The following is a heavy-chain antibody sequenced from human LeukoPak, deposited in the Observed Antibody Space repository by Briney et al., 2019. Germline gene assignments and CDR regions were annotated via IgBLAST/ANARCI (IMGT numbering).Heavy chain of an antibody. CDR2: IRYDGSNK. CDR1: GFTFSSYG. J-gene: IGHJ5*02. Sequence: PGGSLRLSCAASGFTFSSYGMHWVRQAPGKGLEWVAFIRYDGSNKYYADSVKGRFTISRDNSKNTLYLQMNSLRAEDTAVYYCARGPVWSGYYKTQNWFDPWGQGTLVTVSS. V-gene: IGHV3-30*02. CDR3: ARGPVWSGYYKTQNWFDP. D-gene: IGHD3-3*01.